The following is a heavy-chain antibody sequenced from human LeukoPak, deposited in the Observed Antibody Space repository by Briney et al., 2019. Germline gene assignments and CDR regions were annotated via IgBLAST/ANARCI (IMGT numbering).Heavy chain of an antibody. D-gene: IGHD4-17*01. Sequence: GGSLRLSCAASGFTFSSYAMSWARQAPGKGLEWVSAISGSGGSTYYADSVKGRFTIPRDNSKNTLYLQMNSLRAEDTAVYYCAKRGLRGTYYFDYWGQGTLVTVSS. CDR2: ISGSGGST. V-gene: IGHV3-23*01. CDR1: GFTFSSYA. CDR3: AKRGLRGTYYFDY. J-gene: IGHJ4*02.